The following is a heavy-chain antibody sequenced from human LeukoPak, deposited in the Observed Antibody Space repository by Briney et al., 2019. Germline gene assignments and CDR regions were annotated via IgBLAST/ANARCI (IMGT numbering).Heavy chain of an antibody. D-gene: IGHD2-2*01. J-gene: IGHJ4*02. CDR2: ITTSDGNT. CDR1: GFTFSSYT. Sequence: GGSLRLSCAASGFTFSSYTMSWVRQAPGKGLEWVSTITTSDGNTYYADSVKGRFTVSRDNSKNTLFLQMNSLRAEDTAVYYCAKDIAGSRSSSSPDYWGQGTLVTVSS. V-gene: IGHV3-23*01. CDR3: AKDIAGSRSSSSPDY.